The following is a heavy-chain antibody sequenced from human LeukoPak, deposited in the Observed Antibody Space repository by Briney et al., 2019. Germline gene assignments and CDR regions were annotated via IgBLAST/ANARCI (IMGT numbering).Heavy chain of an antibody. V-gene: IGHV3-74*01. D-gene: IGHD4-23*01. J-gene: IGHJ4*02. Sequence: GGSLRLSCAVSGFTFSSYWMHWVRQAPGKGLAWVSRIDRDGSRINYADSVKGRFTISRDNGKNTLFLQMNSLRAEDAAVYCCVRGNDYGGPHYWGQGTLVTVSS. CDR3: VRGNDYGGPHY. CDR1: GFTFSSYW. CDR2: IDRDGSRI.